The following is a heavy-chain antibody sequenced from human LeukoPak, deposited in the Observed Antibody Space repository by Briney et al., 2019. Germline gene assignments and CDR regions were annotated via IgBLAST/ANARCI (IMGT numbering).Heavy chain of an antibody. J-gene: IGHJ4*02. Sequence: GGSLRLSCAASGFTFSSYSMNWVRQAPGKGLEWVSSISSSSSYIYYADSVKGRFTISRENAKNSLYLQMNSLRAEDTAVYYCARDRGIAALDYWGQGTLVTVSS. CDR3: ARDRGIAALDY. CDR1: GFTFSSYS. D-gene: IGHD6-13*01. CDR2: ISSSSSYI. V-gene: IGHV3-21*01.